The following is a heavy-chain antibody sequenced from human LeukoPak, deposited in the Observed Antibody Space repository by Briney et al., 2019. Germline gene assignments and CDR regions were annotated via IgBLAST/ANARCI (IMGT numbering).Heavy chain of an antibody. D-gene: IGHD3-22*01. CDR1: GFTFSSYG. CDR2: ISYDGSNK. J-gene: IGHJ3*02. Sequence: PGGSLRLSCAASGFTFSSYGMHWVRQAPGKGLEWVAVISYDGSNKYYADSVKGRFTISRDNSKNTLYLQINSLRAEDTAVYYCATTANGVVVTDDAFDIWGQGTMVTVSS. CDR3: ATTANGVVVTDDAFDI. V-gene: IGHV3-30*03.